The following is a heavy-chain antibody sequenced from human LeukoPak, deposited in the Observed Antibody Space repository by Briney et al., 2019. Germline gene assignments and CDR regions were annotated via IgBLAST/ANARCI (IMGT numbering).Heavy chain of an antibody. CDR2: IYYSGNT. J-gene: IGHJ4*02. D-gene: IGHD2/OR15-2a*01. CDR1: GGSLNDYY. Sequence: SETLSLTCSVSGGSLNDYYWTWLRQPPGKGLEWIGYIYYSGNTNYNPSLKSRVTISVDTSKNQFSLKLNSVTAADAAVYYCARGSLSYFDYWGQGTLVTVSS. CDR3: ARGSLSYFDY. V-gene: IGHV4-59*08.